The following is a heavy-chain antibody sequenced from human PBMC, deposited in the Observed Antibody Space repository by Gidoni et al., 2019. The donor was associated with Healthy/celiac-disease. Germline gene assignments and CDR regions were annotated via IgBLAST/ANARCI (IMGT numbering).Heavy chain of an antibody. Sequence: EVQLVESGGGLVQPGGSLRLSCAASGFTSSSYEMNWVRQAPGKGLEWVSYISSSGSTIYYADSVKGRFTISRDNAKNSLYLQMSSLRADETAVYYCARVWEWAFDIWGQGTMVTVSS. CDR3: ARVWEWAFDI. V-gene: IGHV3-48*03. J-gene: IGHJ3*02. D-gene: IGHD1-26*01. CDR1: GFTSSSYE. CDR2: ISSSGSTI.